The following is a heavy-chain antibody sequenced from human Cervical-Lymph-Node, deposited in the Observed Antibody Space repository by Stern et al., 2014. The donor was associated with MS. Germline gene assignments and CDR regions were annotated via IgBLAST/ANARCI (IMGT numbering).Heavy chain of an antibody. D-gene: IGHD6-13*01. CDR1: GGTFSKFP. CDR2: IFPVFGTP. J-gene: IGHJ5*02. V-gene: IGHV1-69*01. CDR3: ALSSETSDRWYSLGYDL. Sequence: QVQLGQSGAEVTKPGSSVKVSCKASGGTFSKFPSSWVRQAPGQGLECMGWIFPVFGTPAYAEEFRGRVTITADVSTSTVYMELSSLRSDDTAVYYCALSSETSDRWYSLGYDLWGQGTLVTVSS.